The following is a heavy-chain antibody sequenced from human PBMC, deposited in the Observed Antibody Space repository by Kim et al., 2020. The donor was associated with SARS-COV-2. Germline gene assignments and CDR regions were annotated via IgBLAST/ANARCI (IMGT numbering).Heavy chain of an antibody. CDR3: AKEGYCTTTSCFPDY. CDR1: GFTFSSYG. Sequence: GGSLRLSCAASGFTFSSYGIHWVRQAPGKGLEWVAVISYDGSNKYYADSVKGRFTISRDNSRNTVYMQMSSLRAEDTAVYYCAKEGYCTTTSCFPDYWGQGTLVTVSS. V-gene: IGHV3-30*18. CDR2: ISYDGSNK. D-gene: IGHD2-2*01. J-gene: IGHJ4*02.